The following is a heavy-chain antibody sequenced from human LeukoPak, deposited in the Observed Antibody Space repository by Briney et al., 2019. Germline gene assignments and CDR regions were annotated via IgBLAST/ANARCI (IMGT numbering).Heavy chain of an antibody. CDR3: ARGSQRWVDI. J-gene: IGHJ6*04. CDR2: ISPYNGDT. V-gene: IGHV1-18*01. CDR1: AYIFTNYG. D-gene: IGHD2-2*01. Sequence: ASVKVSCKASAYIFTNYGINWVRQAPGQGLEWMGWISPYNGDTNYPQKFQGRVTMTTDTSTSTAYMELRSLRSDDTAIHYCARGSQRWVDIWGKGTTVTVSS.